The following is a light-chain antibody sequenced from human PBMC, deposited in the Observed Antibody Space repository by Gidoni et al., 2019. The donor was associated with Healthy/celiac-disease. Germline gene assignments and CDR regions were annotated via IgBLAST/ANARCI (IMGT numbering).Light chain of an antibody. V-gene: IGKV3-20*01. CDR1: QSVSSSY. CDR2: GAS. CDR3: QQYGSSSIT. Sequence: EIVLTQSPGTLSLSPGDRATLSCRASQSVSSSYLAWYQQKTGQAPSLLIYGASSRATGIPDRFSGSGSGTDFTLTISRLEREDFAVYYCQQYGSSSITFGQGTRLEIK. J-gene: IGKJ5*01.